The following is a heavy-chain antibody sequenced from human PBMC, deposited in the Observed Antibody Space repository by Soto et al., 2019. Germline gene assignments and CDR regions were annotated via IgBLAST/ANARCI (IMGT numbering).Heavy chain of an antibody. CDR2: ISAYNGNT. Sequence: ASVKVSCKASGYTFTSYGISWVRQAPGQGLDWMGWISAYNGNTNYAQKLQGRVTMTTDTSTSTAYMELRSMRSDDTAVYYCERRKRAYYDSSGLDYWGQGTLVTAPQ. CDR1: GYTFTSYG. D-gene: IGHD3-22*01. CDR3: ERRKRAYYDSSGLDY. J-gene: IGHJ4*02. V-gene: IGHV1-18*04.